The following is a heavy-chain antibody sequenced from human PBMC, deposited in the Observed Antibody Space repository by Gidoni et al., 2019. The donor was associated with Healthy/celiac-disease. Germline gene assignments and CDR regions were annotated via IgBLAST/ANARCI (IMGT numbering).Heavy chain of an antibody. Sequence: QLQLQESGPGLGKPSETLSLTCTVSGGSISSSSYYWGWIRQPPGKGLEWIGSIYYSGSTYYNPSLKSRVTISVDTSKNQFSLKLSSVTAPDTAVYYCARGVDNWDDYWGQGTLVTVSS. J-gene: IGHJ4*02. CDR2: IYYSGST. CDR3: ARGVDNWDDY. CDR1: GGSISSSSYY. D-gene: IGHD1-26*01. V-gene: IGHV4-39*01.